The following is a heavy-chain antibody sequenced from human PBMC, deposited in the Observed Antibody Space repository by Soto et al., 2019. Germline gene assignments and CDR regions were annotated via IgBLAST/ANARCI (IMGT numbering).Heavy chain of an antibody. CDR1: GYSFISYW. Sequence: PGESLKISCKGSGYSFISYWISWVRQTPGKGPEWMGRIDPRDSYTSYSPSFQGHVTISVDKATTTAYLQWSSLKASDTDMYYCAREARLPAAYFHYFGMDVGGQSTTVTLSS. CDR2: IDPRDSYT. CDR3: AREARLPAAYFHYFGMDV. V-gene: IGHV5-10-1*01. J-gene: IGHJ6*02. D-gene: IGHD2-2*01.